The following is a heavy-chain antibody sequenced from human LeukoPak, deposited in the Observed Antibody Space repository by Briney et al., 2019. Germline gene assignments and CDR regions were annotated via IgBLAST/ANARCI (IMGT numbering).Heavy chain of an antibody. Sequence: GGSLRLSCAASGFTFSSYGMHWVRQAPGKGLEWVAVISYDGSNKYYADSVKGRFTISRDNSKNTLYLQMNGLRAEDTAVYYCAKDRSVRLRYVFDPWGQGTLVTVSS. CDR3: AKDRSVRLRYVFDP. J-gene: IGHJ5*02. D-gene: IGHD3-9*01. CDR2: ISYDGSNK. V-gene: IGHV3-30*18. CDR1: GFTFSSYG.